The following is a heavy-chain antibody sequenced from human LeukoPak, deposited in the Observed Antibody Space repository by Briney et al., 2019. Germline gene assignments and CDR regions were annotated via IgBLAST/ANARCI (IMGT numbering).Heavy chain of an antibody. CDR3: ARDPGGSGSYYNLGDE. CDR1: GYTFTSYH. Sequence: ASVKVSCKASGYTFTSYHMHWVRQAPGQGLEWMGLINPSGGSTSYAQKFQGRVTMTRDTSTSTVYMELSSLRSEDTAVYYCARDPGGSGSYYNLGDEWGQGTLVTVSS. V-gene: IGHV1-46*01. D-gene: IGHD3-10*01. CDR2: INPSGGST. J-gene: IGHJ4*02.